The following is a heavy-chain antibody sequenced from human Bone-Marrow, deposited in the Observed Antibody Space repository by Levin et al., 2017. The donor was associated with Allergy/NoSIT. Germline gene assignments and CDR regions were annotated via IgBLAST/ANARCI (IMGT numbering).Heavy chain of an antibody. CDR1: GYDFTGYF. V-gene: IGHV1-2*06. CDR3: ARDRGGPKLTEIFDF. Sequence: ASVKVSCEASGYDFTGYFIHWVRLAPGQGPQWMGRIDPGSGDTSFAQIFQGRVTLTRDMSISTIYMELTSLESADAAVYYCARDRGGPKLTEIFDFWGQGTQVTVSS. CDR2: IDPGSGDT. J-gene: IGHJ4*02. D-gene: IGHD5-24*01.